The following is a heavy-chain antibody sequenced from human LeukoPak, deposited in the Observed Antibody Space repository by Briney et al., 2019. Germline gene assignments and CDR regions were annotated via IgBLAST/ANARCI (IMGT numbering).Heavy chain of an antibody. CDR2: INPNSGDT. Sequence: ASVKVSCKTSGYTFSDYYIHWIRQAPGQGLEWVGWINPNSGDTDYAQKFQGRVTVTRDTSISTAYMELGRLRSDDTAVYYCARAGGSYYFDYWGQGTLVTVSS. V-gene: IGHV1-2*02. CDR1: GYTFSDYY. D-gene: IGHD1-26*01. J-gene: IGHJ4*02. CDR3: ARAGGSYYFDY.